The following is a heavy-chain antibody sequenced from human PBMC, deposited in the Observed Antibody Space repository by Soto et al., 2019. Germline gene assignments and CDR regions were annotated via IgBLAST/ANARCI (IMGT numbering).Heavy chain of an antibody. V-gene: IGHV1-69*01. CDR3: ARDVVRSTAGDS. D-gene: IGHD2-15*01. CDR2: IIPIFTRT. CDR1: GGTFSTSS. Sequence: QLQLVQSGTEVKEPGSSVKVSCKASGGTFSTSSFVWVRQGPGQGLEWMGGIIPIFTRTNFGQKFQGRVTFSADEFTRSTYMQLRSLTSEDTAIYYCARDVVRSTAGDSWGQGTLVIVSS. J-gene: IGHJ5*01.